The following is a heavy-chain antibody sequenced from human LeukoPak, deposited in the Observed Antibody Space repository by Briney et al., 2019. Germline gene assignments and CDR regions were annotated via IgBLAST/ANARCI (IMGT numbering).Heavy chain of an antibody. J-gene: IGHJ3*02. V-gene: IGHV3-23*01. D-gene: IGHD5-12*01. CDR3: ARGEDETYDLTLLEAFDI. CDR1: GFTFRNYG. CDR2: MTGDGATT. Sequence: AGGSLRLSCAASGFTFRNYGMSWVRQAPGKGLEWVSAMTGDGATTYYADSVKGRFTISRDNDKNTLSLQMNSLRGEDTAVYYCARGEDETYDLTLLEAFDIWGQGTMVTVSS.